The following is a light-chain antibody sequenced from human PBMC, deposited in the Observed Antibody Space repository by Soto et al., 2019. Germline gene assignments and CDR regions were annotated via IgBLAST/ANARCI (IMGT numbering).Light chain of an antibody. CDR3: SSFSSSSTPYV. CDR1: STDVGGYKY. J-gene: IGLJ1*01. Sequence: QSVLTQPASVSGSPGQGITISCTGTSTDVGGYKYVSWYQQHPGTAPKLMIFEVNGRPSGVSDRFSGSKSGNTASLTISGLQPEDEADYYCSSFSSSSTPYVFGTGSKVTVL. V-gene: IGLV2-14*01. CDR2: EVN.